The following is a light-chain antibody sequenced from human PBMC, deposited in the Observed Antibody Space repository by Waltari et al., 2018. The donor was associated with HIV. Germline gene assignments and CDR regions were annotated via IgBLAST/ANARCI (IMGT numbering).Light chain of an antibody. CDR3: QSAHNSDVI. J-gene: IGLJ2*01. CDR1: ALPKNY. V-gene: IGLV3-25*03. CDR2: QDT. Sequence: YELTQPPSVSLPPGQKAQIMCYGDALPKNYVYWYQQKAGQAPVMIIFQDTKRPSDIPARFSASSAGTTATLTISGVQAEDEADYFCQSAHNSDVIFGGGTKLTVL.